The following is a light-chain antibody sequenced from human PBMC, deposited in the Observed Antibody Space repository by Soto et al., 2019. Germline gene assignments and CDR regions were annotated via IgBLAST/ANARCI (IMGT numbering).Light chain of an antibody. V-gene: IGKV3-15*01. Sequence: EIVMTQSPATLSVSPGERVTLSCRASQSVSSNLAWYQQKPGQAPRLLIYGVSTRATGIPARFSGSGSGTEFTLTISSLQSEDFAVYYCQQYNNWPFTFGGGTKVEIK. CDR2: GVS. J-gene: IGKJ4*01. CDR3: QQYNNWPFT. CDR1: QSVSSN.